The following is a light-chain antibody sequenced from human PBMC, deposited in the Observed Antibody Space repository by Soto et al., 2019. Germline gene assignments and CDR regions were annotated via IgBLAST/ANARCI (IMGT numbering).Light chain of an antibody. CDR2: DAS. CDR1: QSISSW. Sequence: DIQMTQSPSTLSASVGDRVTNDCRASQSISSWLAWYQQKPGKAPKLLIYDASSLESGVPSRFSGGGSGTEFTLTISSLQPDDFATYYCQQYNSYWTFGQGTKVDI. J-gene: IGKJ1*01. CDR3: QQYNSYWT. V-gene: IGKV1-5*01.